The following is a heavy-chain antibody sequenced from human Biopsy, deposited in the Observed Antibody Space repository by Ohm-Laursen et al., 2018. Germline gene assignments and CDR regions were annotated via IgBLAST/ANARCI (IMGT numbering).Heavy chain of an antibody. V-gene: IGHV1-8*01. CDR1: GDTFTSHD. CDR3: ARLETTLGRILDS. J-gene: IGHJ4*02. D-gene: IGHD1-1*01. Sequence: ASVKVSCKASGDTFTSHDINWVRQATGQGLEWMGWMSPNTGNTVYAQRFQDRVTMTCDTSTGTAYMELTSFTSDDTAVYLCARLETTLGRILDSWGQGTLVAVSS. CDR2: MSPNTGNT.